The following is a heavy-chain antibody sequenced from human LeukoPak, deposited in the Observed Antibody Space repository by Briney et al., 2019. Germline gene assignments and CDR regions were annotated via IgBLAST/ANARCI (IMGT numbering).Heavy chain of an antibody. CDR1: GAFIRGGGVY. CDR3: AKAVVPAAPFEY. CDR2: IYHSGTT. J-gene: IGHJ4*02. Sequence: PSETLSLTCTVSGAFIRGGGVYWSWIRQPPGKGLEWIGYIYHSGTTYYSPSLKSRVTISIDTSKNQFSLKLRSVTAADTAVYYCAKAVVPAAPFEYWGQGTLVTVSS. D-gene: IGHD2-2*01. V-gene: IGHV4-30-2*01.